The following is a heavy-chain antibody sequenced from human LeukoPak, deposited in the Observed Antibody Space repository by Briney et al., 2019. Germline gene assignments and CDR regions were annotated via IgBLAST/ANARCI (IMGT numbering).Heavy chain of an antibody. CDR1: GYSISSGYH. D-gene: IGHD7-27*01. Sequence: PSETLSLTCVVSGYSISSGYHWGWIRQPPGKGLEWIGSVYRSGSTYYNPSLKSRVTISVDTSKNQISPKVRSVTAADTAVYYCARENWVFDYWGQGILVTVSS. J-gene: IGHJ4*02. V-gene: IGHV4-38-2*02. CDR3: ARENWVFDY. CDR2: VYRSGST.